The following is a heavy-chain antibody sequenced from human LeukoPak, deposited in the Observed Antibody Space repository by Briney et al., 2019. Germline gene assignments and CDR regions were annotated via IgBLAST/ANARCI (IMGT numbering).Heavy chain of an antibody. CDR3: ARVLDILTGYYIDY. D-gene: IGHD3-9*01. CDR1: GYTFTSYG. V-gene: IGHV1-18*01. CDR2: ISAYNGNT. Sequence: ASVKVSCKASGYTFTSYGISWVRQAPGQGLEWMGWISAYNGNTNYAQKLQGRVTMTTDTSTSTAYMELRSLRSDDTAAYYCARVLDILTGYYIDYWGQGTLVTVSS. J-gene: IGHJ4*02.